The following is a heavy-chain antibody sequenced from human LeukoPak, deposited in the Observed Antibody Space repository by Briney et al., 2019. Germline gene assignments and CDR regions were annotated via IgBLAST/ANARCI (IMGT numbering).Heavy chain of an antibody. J-gene: IGHJ4*02. D-gene: IGHD3-3*01. CDR3: ARDGDYWMGGFDY. Sequence: SETLSLTCTVSGGSISSSSYYWGWSRQPPGKGLKWIGSIYYSGSTYYNPSLKSRVTISVDTSKNQFSLKLSSVTAADTAVYYCARDGDYWMGGFDYWGQGTLVTVSS. CDR2: IYYSGST. CDR1: GGSISSSSYY. V-gene: IGHV4-39*07.